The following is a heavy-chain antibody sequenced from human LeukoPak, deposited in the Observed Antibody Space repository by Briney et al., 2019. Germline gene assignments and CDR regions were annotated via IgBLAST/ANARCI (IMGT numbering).Heavy chain of an antibody. D-gene: IGHD6-13*01. Sequence: ASVKVSCKASGYTFTGYYMHWVRQAPGQGLEWMGWINPNSGGTNYAQKFQGRVTMTRDTSISTAYMELSRLGSDDTAVYYCARVGTAGEDSSSWYDFDYWGQGTLVTVSS. CDR3: ARVGTAGEDSSSWYDFDY. CDR2: INPNSGGT. J-gene: IGHJ4*02. V-gene: IGHV1-2*02. CDR1: GYTFTGYY.